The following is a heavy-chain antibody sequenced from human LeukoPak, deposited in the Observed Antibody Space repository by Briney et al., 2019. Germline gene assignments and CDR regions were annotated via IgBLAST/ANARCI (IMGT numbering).Heavy chain of an antibody. CDR1: GGTFSSYA. CDR3: ERAGMNTSPTLDSYYYYMDG. V-gene: IGHV1-69*01. D-gene: IGHD2-2*01. Sequence: GASVKVSCKASGGTFSSYAISWVRQAPGQGLEWMGGIIPIFGTANYAQKFQGRVTITADESTSTVYMEQSSLRSEDTTVYSCERAGMNTSPTLDSYYYYMDGWRESTTVIVS. J-gene: IGHJ6*03. CDR2: IIPIFGTA.